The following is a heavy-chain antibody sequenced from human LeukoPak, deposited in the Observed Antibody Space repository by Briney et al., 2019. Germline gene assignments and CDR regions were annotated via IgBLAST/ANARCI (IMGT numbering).Heavy chain of an antibody. CDR2: ISSNSSYI. CDR1: GFTFSSYS. Sequence: GGSLRLSCAASGFTFSSYSMNWVRQAPGKGLEWVSSISSNSSYIYYADSVKGRFAISRDNAKNSLYLQMNSLRAEDTAVYYCARAAFGGVIGNFDYWGQGTLVTVSS. D-gene: IGHD3-16*02. CDR3: ARAAFGGVIGNFDY. J-gene: IGHJ4*02. V-gene: IGHV3-21*01.